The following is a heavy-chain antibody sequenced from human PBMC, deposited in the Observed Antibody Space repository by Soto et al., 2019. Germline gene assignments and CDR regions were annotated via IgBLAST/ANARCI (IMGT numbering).Heavy chain of an antibody. D-gene: IGHD6-19*01. CDR2: ISYDESDK. J-gene: IGHJ4*02. V-gene: IGHV3-30*03. CDR1: GFTFRSYA. CDR3: ARALSVAGPDY. Sequence: GGSLRLSCAASGFTFRSYAMHWVRQAPGKGLEWAAVISYDESDKYYADSLKGRFTISRDNSKNTLYLQMNSLRGEDTAVYYCARALSVAGPDYWGQGTLVTVSS.